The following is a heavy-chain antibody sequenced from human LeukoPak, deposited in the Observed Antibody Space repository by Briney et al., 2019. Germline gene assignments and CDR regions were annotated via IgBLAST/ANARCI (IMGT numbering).Heavy chain of an antibody. Sequence: SETLSFTCTVSGGSISSYYWTWIRQPAGEGLQWIGRITNSGGTNYNPSPKSRVTMSVDPSKNQFFLKLTSVTAADTAVYYCAREGRRASPGYWGQGTLVTVSS. J-gene: IGHJ4*02. D-gene: IGHD6-6*01. CDR3: AREGRRASPGY. CDR2: ITNSGGT. V-gene: IGHV4-4*07. CDR1: GGSISSYY.